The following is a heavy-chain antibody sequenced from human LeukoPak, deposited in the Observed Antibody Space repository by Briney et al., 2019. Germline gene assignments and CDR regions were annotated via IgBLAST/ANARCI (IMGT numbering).Heavy chain of an antibody. CDR1: GGSISSRSYY. CDR3: ARSRRPDRYCSGGSCHPTDYYYMDV. D-gene: IGHD2-15*01. CDR2: IYSSGST. J-gene: IGHJ6*03. V-gene: IGHV4-39*01. Sequence: SEPLSLPFTVSGGSISSRSYYWGWIRPPPGTGLEWIGRIYSSGSTYYNQSLKRRVTIAVDTSKNQFSLKLSAVTAADTAVYYCARSRRPDRYCSGGSCHPTDYYYMDVWGKGTTVTVS.